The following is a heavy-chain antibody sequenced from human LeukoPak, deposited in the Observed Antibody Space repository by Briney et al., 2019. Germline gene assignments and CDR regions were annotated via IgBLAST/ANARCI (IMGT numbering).Heavy chain of an antibody. Sequence: WVSGISGSCGNTYYADSVKGRFTISRDNSQNTLYLQMNTLRAEDTAVYYCAKVVSGYHFDYWGQGTLVTVSS. CDR3: AKVVSGYHFDY. D-gene: IGHD5-12*01. V-gene: IGHV3-23*01. J-gene: IGHJ4*02. CDR2: ISGSCGNT.